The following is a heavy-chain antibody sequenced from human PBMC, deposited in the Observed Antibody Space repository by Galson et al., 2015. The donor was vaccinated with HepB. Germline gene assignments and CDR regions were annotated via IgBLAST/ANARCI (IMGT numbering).Heavy chain of an antibody. Sequence: SLRLSCAASGFSFSNYGMTWVRQAPGKGLEWVSTISGRGATTYYADSVKGRYTVSRDNSKSTLFLLIDDLRGEDTAVYFCAKDPEWVLLRGFWFDPWGQGTLVIVSS. D-gene: IGHD2/OR15-2a*01. CDR1: GFSFSNYG. J-gene: IGHJ5*02. V-gene: IGHV3-23*01. CDR2: ISGRGATT. CDR3: AKDPEWVLLRGFWFDP.